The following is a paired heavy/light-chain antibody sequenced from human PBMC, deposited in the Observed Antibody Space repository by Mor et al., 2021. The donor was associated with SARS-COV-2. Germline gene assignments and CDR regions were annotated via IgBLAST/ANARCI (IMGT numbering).Heavy chain of an antibody. J-gene: IGHJ6*03. CDR2: TWFDGNIK. CDR1: GFTFGSYG. D-gene: IGHD2-21*02. Sequence: QAQLVESGGGVVQPGRSLRLSCAASGFTFGSYGMHWVRQAPGKGLEWVALTWFDGNIKNYADSVKGRFTISKDNSKNTLYLQMNGLRAEDTAVYYCARDESVTGSYYMDVWGKGTTVTVSS. V-gene: IGHV3-33*01. CDR3: ARDESVTGSYYMDV.
Light chain of an antibody. CDR2: KNN. Sequence: SYELTQPLSVSVALGQTARITCGGNNIGSKYVHWYQQKPGQAPVLVIYKNNNRPSGIPERFSGSNSGNTATLTISRAQAGDEADYYCEVWDSTYVVFGGGTKLTVL. V-gene: IGLV3-9*01. J-gene: IGLJ2*01. CDR3: EVWDSTYVV. CDR1: NIGSKY.